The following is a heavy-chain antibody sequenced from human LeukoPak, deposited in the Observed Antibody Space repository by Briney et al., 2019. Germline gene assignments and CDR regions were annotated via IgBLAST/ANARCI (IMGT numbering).Heavy chain of an antibody. CDR3: ARDKERRVNGKDNWFDP. V-gene: IGHV1-2*02. J-gene: IGHJ5*02. CDR1: GYTFTGYY. CDR2: IDPNSGGT. D-gene: IGHD2-8*01. Sequence: ASVKVSCKASGYTFTGYYMHWVRQAPGQGLEWMGWIDPNSGGTNYAQKFQGRVTMTTDTSTSTAYMELRSLRSDDTAVYYCARDKERRVNGKDNWFDPWGQGTLVTVSS.